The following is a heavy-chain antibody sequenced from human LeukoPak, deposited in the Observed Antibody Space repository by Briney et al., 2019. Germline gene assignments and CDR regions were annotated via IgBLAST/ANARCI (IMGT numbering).Heavy chain of an antibody. V-gene: IGHV3-33*01. J-gene: IGHJ4*02. Sequence: GRSLRLSCAASGFTFSSYGMHWVRQAPGKGLEWVAVIWYDGSNKYYADSVKGRFTISRDNSKNTLYLQMNSLRAEDTAVYYCARDEGRFLEWLSHFDYWGQGTLVTVSS. D-gene: IGHD3-3*01. CDR3: ARDEGRFLEWLSHFDY. CDR2: IWYDGSNK. CDR1: GFTFSSYG.